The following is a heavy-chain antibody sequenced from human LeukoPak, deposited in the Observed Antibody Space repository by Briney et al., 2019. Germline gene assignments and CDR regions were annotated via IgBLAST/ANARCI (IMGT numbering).Heavy chain of an antibody. CDR1: GYTFTSYG. J-gene: IGHJ6*03. D-gene: IGHD5-12*01. CDR3: AKIVATTYYYYMDV. V-gene: IGHV1-18*01. Sequence: ASVKVSCKASGYTFTSYGISWVRQAPGQGPEWMGWISAYNGNTNYAQKLQGRVTMTTDTSTSTAYMELRSLRSDDTAVYYCAKIVATTYYYYMDVWGKGTTVTVSS. CDR2: ISAYNGNT.